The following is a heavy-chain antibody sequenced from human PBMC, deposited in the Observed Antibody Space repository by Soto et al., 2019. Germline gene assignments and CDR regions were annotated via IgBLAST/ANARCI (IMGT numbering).Heavy chain of an antibody. V-gene: IGHV5-51*01. Sequence: GESLKISCKGSGYSFTSYWIGWVRQMPGKGLEWMGIIYPGDSDTRYSPSFQGQVTISADKSISTAYLQWSSLKASDTAMYYCARQTFGFGPAPHDAFDIWGHGTMVTVSS. CDR1: GYSFTSYW. D-gene: IGHD3-10*01. CDR3: ARQTFGFGPAPHDAFDI. CDR2: IYPGDSDT. J-gene: IGHJ3*02.